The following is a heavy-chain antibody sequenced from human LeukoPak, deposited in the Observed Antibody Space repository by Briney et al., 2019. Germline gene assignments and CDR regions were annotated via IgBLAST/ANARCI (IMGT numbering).Heavy chain of an antibody. CDR3: ARGGGGRKNYFDY. V-gene: IGHV4-39*07. J-gene: IGHJ4*02. CDR1: GGSISSSSYY. CDR2: IYYSGST. Sequence: SETLSLTCTVSGGSISSSSYYWGWIRQPPGKGLEWIGSIYYSGSTYYNPSLKSRVTISVDTSKNQFSLKLSSVTAADTAVYYCARGGGGRKNYFDYWGQGTLVTVSS. D-gene: IGHD2-15*01.